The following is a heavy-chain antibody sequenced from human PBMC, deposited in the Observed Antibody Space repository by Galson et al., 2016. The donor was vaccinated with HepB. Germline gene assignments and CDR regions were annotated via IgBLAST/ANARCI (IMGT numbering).Heavy chain of an antibody. CDR3: ARDPRKIRYQLLEIYYYYYAIDL. D-gene: IGHD2-2*01. CDR2: ISAYNGNT. Sequence: SVKVSCKASGYTFTTYGISWVRQAPGQGLEWMGWISAYNGNTNYAQKLQGRVTMTTDTSTSTAYMELRSLRSDDTAVYYCARDPRKIRYQLLEIYYYYYAIDLWGQGTTVTVSS. CDR1: GYTFTTYG. V-gene: IGHV1-18*01. J-gene: IGHJ6*02.